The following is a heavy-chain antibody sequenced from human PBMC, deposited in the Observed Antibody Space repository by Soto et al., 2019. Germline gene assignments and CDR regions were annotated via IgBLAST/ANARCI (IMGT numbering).Heavy chain of an antibody. V-gene: IGHV6-1*01. J-gene: IGHJ2*01. Sequence: PSQTLSLTCAISGDSVSTNSATWDWIRQSPSRGLEWLGRTYYRSKWYNDYAVSVKGRITINPDTSNNQLSLQLNSVTPEDTALYYCARRQEDYDLLTGYYMRYFDLWGRGTLVTVSS. CDR1: GDSVSTNSAT. CDR2: TYYRSKWYN. D-gene: IGHD3-9*01. CDR3: ARRQEDYDLLTGYYMRYFDL.